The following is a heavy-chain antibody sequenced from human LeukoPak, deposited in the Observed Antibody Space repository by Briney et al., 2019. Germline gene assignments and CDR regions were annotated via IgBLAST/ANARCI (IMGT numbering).Heavy chain of an antibody. CDR2: IYGSGST. Sequence: WETLSLTCTVSGGSISSYYWSWIRQPPGKGLEWIGHIYGSGSTNYNPSLKSRVTLSVDTSKNQFSLKLSSVTAADAAVYYCAREGTSGTHLNWFDPWGQGTLVTVSS. CDR1: GGSISSYY. J-gene: IGHJ5*02. D-gene: IGHD1-1*01. CDR3: AREGTSGTHLNWFDP. V-gene: IGHV4-59*01.